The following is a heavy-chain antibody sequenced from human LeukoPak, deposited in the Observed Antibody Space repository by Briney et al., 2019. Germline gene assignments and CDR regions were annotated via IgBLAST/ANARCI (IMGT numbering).Heavy chain of an antibody. CDR3: AIVRGVYSYGHPYYFDY. CDR2: ISSSSSYI. J-gene: IGHJ4*02. D-gene: IGHD5-18*01. CDR1: GFTFSSYS. Sequence: SGGSLRLSCAASGFTFSSYSMNWVRQAPGKGLEWVSSISSSSSYIYYADSVKGRFTISRDNAKNSLYLQMNSLRAEDTGVYYCAIVRGVYSYGHPYYFDYWGQGTLVTVSS. V-gene: IGHV3-21*01.